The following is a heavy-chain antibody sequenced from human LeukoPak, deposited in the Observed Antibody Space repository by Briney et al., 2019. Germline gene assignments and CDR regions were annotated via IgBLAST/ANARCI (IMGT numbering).Heavy chain of an antibody. CDR3: ARGYGSGSYGRPKGDPLNWYFDL. J-gene: IGHJ2*01. D-gene: IGHD3-10*01. V-gene: IGHV1-3*01. Sequence: GASVKVSCKASGYTFTSYAMHWVRQAPGQRLEWMGWINAGNGNTKYSQKFQGRVTITRDTSASTAYMELSSLRSEDTAVYYCARGYGSGSYGRPKGDPLNWYFDLWGRGTLVTVSS. CDR2: INAGNGNT. CDR1: GYTFTSYA.